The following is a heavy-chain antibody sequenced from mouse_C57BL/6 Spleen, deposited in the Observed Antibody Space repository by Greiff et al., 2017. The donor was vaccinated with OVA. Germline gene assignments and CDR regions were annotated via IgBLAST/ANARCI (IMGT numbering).Heavy chain of an antibody. CDR3: AKSGGWLLWYFDV. J-gene: IGHJ1*03. V-gene: IGHV2-5*01. CDR2: IWRGGST. D-gene: IGHD2-3*01. Sequence: VKLQESGPGLVQPSQSLSITCTVSGFSLTSYGVHWVRQSPGQGLEWLGVIWRGGSTDYNAAFMSRLSITKDNSKSQVFFKMSSLQADDTAIYYCAKSGGWLLWYFDVWGTGTTVTVSS. CDR1: GFSLTSYG.